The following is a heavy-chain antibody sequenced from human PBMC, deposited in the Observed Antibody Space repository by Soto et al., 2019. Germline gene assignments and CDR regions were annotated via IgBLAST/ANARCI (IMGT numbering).Heavy chain of an antibody. D-gene: IGHD3-22*01. CDR3: GRDYDTTGDLADAFDL. J-gene: IGHJ3*01. V-gene: IGHV1-69*12. CDR1: GGTFNNYA. CDR2: LIPIFDIA. Sequence: QVQLVQSGAEVKKPGSSVQVSCKASGGTFNNYAFSWVRQAPGQGLEWMGGLIPIFDIANYAQKFQGRLTITADDSTSTAYMELSSLRSEDTAGYYCGRDYDTTGDLADAFDLWGQGTMVTVSS.